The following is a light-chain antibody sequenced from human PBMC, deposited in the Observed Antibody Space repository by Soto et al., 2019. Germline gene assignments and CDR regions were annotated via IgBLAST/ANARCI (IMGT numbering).Light chain of an antibody. CDR3: QQSNSIPPWT. Sequence: DIPMTQSPSSLSASVGDRVTITCRASQSISSYLNWYQQKPGKAPKLLIYAASSLQSGVPSRFSGSGSGTDFTLTISSLQPEDVATYYCQQSNSIPPWTFGQGTKVDIK. CDR2: AAS. V-gene: IGKV1-39*01. J-gene: IGKJ1*01. CDR1: QSISSY.